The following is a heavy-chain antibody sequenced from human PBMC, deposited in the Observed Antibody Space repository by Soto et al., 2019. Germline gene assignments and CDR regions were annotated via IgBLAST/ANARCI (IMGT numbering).Heavy chain of an antibody. J-gene: IGHJ4*02. CDR1: GFTFSDYA. CDR3: ARERTGKVDY. Sequence: EVQLLESGGGLVQPGGSLRLSCAASGFTFSDYAMSWVRRVPGKGLEWVSTINGRGGNTYYADSVKGRFTISRDNSNNALYVQMNSLRVEDTAIYFCARERTGKVDYWGQGTLVTV. CDR2: INGRGGNT. V-gene: IGHV3-23*01.